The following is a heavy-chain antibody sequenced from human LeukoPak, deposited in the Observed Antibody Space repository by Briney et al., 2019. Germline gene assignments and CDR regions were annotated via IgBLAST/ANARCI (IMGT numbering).Heavy chain of an antibody. Sequence: GGSLRLSCVASGVTLSNYAMTWVRQAPGKGLEWVSVISSSGGSTHYADSVKGRFTISRDNSKNTLYLQMNSLRAEDTAVYYCAKLDIVVVPAAPDYWGQGALVTVSS. CDR3: AKLDIVVVPAAPDY. CDR1: GVTLSNYA. J-gene: IGHJ4*02. D-gene: IGHD2-2*01. CDR2: ISSSGGST. V-gene: IGHV3-23*01.